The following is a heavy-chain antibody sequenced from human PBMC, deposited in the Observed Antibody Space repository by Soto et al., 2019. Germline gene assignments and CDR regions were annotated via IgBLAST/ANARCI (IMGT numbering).Heavy chain of an antibody. CDR2: ISSSSSYM. Sequence: ILSCAASGFTFSNYVMNWVRQSPGKGLEWVSSISSSSSYMYYADSLKGRFTISRDNAKNSLYLQMNSLRAEDTAVYYCARDAEIDGSLLWGQGTLVTVSS. CDR3: ARDAEIDGSLL. J-gene: IGHJ4*02. V-gene: IGHV3-21*01. CDR1: GFTFSNYV. D-gene: IGHD3-22*01.